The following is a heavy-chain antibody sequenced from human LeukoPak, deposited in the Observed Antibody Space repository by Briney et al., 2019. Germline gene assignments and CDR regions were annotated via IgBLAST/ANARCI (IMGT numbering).Heavy chain of an antibody. D-gene: IGHD7-27*01. CDR2: ISAYNGNT. CDR3: ARSPNWANYYYMDV. CDR1: GYTFTSYG. V-gene: IGHV1-18*01. J-gene: IGHJ6*03. Sequence: GASVKVSCKASGYTFTSYGISWVRQAPGQGLEWMGWISAYNGNTNYAQKLQGRATMTTDTSTSTAYMELRSLRSDDTAAYYCARSPNWANYYYMDVWGKGTTVTVSS.